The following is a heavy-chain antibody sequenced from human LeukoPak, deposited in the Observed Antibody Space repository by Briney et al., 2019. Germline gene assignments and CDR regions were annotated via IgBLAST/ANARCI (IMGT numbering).Heavy chain of an antibody. Sequence: SETLSLTCTVSGGSITSNYYWGWIRQPPGKRLEWIGSISYSGSTYYNPSLLSRVTISVDTSKSQFSLKLNSVTAADTAVYYCARQIEGSGSGSTGIDYFDYWGQGTLVTVSS. CDR1: GGSITSNYY. CDR2: ISYSGST. V-gene: IGHV4-39*01. J-gene: IGHJ4*02. CDR3: ARQIEGSGSGSTGIDYFDY. D-gene: IGHD1-26*01.